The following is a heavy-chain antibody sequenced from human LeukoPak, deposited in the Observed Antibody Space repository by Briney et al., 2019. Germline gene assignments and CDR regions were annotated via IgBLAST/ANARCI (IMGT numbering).Heavy chain of an antibody. CDR1: GYTFTSYD. CDR3: ARGPIQLWDDAFDI. V-gene: IGHV1-8*03. J-gene: IGHJ3*02. CDR2: MNPNSGNT. Sequence: GASVKVSCKASGYTFTSYDINWVRQATGQGLEWMGWMNPNSGNTGYAQKFQGRVTITRNTSISTAYMELSSLRSEDTAVYYCARGPIQLWDDAFDIWGQGTMVTVSS. D-gene: IGHD5-18*01.